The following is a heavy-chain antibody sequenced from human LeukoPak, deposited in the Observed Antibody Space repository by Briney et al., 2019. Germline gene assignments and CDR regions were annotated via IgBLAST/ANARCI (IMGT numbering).Heavy chain of an antibody. Sequence: ASVKVSCKASGYTFTSYDINWLRQATGQGLEWMGWMNPNSGNTGYAQKFQGRVTMTRNTSISTAYMELSSLRSEDTAVYYCAREADMTTVTTIDYWGQGTLVTVSS. CDR2: MNPNSGNT. J-gene: IGHJ4*02. CDR3: AREADMTTVTTIDY. V-gene: IGHV1-8*01. CDR1: GYTFTSYD. D-gene: IGHD4-17*01.